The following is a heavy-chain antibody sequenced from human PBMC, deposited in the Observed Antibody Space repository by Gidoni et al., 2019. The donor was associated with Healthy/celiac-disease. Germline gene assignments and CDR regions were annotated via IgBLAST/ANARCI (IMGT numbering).Heavy chain of an antibody. CDR1: GGSISSRSYY. D-gene: IGHD5-12*01. Sequence: QLQLQESGPGLVKPSETLSLTCTVSGGSISSRSYYWGWFRQPPGKGLEWIGSIYYSGSTYYNPSLKSRVTISVDTSKNQFSLKLSSVTAADTAVYYCARHAPDIVATIYYFDYWGQGTLVTVSS. CDR3: ARHAPDIVATIYYFDY. V-gene: IGHV4-39*01. J-gene: IGHJ4*02. CDR2: IYYSGST.